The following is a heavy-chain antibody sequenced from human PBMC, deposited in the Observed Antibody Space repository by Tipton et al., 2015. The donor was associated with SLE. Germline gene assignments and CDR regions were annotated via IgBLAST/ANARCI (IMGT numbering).Heavy chain of an antibody. CDR3: ARGNDFWSGYFYYFDY. D-gene: IGHD3-3*01. CDR2: INHSGST. V-gene: IGHV4-34*01. CDR1: GGSFSGYH. J-gene: IGHJ4*02. Sequence: TLSLTCAVYGGSFSGYHWSWIRQPPGKGLEWIGEINHSGSTNYNPSLTSRVTISVDTAKNQFSLKLGSVTAADTAVYYCARGNDFWSGYFYYFDYWGQGTLVTVSS.